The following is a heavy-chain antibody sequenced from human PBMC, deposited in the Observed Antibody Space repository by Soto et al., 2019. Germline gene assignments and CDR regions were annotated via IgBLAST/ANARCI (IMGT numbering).Heavy chain of an antibody. J-gene: IGHJ4*02. D-gene: IGHD2-2*01. V-gene: IGHV3-33*01. CDR1: GFTFSSYG. CDR2: IWYDGSNK. Sequence: QVQLVESGGGVVQPGRSLRLSCAASGFTFSSYGMHWVRQAPGKGLEWVAVIWYDGSNKYYADSVKGRFTISRDNSKNPLYLQMNSLRAEDTAVYYCAREGYCSSTSCYFDYWGQGTLVTVSS. CDR3: AREGYCSSTSCYFDY.